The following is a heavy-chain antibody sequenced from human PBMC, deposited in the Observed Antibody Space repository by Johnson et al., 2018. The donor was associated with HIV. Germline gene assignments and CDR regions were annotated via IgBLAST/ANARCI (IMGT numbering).Heavy chain of an antibody. Sequence: QVQLVESGGELVRPGGSLTLSCAASGFTFSSYAMSWVRQAPGKGLEWVAVVSYDGSERYYADSVKGRFTISRDNSKNTLYLQMRSLRVEDTAIYYCARDGESQQLPLGDAFDVWGQGTMVTVSS. V-gene: IGHV3-30*14. D-gene: IGHD6-13*01. CDR3: ARDGESQQLPLGDAFDV. CDR1: GFTFSSYA. J-gene: IGHJ3*01. CDR2: VSYDGSER.